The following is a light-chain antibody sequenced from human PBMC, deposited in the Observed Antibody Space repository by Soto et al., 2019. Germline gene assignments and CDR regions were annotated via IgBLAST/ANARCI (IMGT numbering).Light chain of an antibody. CDR3: QQYGSSPRT. J-gene: IGKJ1*01. CDR2: GAS. CDR1: QSVTGSY. V-gene: IGKV3-20*01. Sequence: PGEGATLSCRASQSVTGSYLAWYQQKPGQAPRLLIYGASSRATGIPDRFSGSESGTDFTLTISRLEPEDFEVYYCQQYGSSPRTFGQGTKVEI.